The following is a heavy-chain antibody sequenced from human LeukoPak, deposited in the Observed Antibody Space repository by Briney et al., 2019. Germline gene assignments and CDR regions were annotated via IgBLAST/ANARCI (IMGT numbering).Heavy chain of an antibody. V-gene: IGHV1-18*01. J-gene: IGHJ4*02. CDR3: ATSGSSSGYYYAHFDY. Sequence: GASVRVSCKASGYTFTSYGISWVRQAPGQGLEWMGWISAYNGNTNYAQKLQGRVTMTTDTSTSTAYMELRSLRSDDTAVYYCATSGSSSGYYYAHFDYWCQGTLVTVSS. CDR2: ISAYNGNT. CDR1: GYTFTSYG. D-gene: IGHD3-22*01.